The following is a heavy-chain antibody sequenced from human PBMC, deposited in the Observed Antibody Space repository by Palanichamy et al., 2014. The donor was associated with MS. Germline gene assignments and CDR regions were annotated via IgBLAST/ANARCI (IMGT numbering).Heavy chain of an antibody. J-gene: IGHJ4*02. CDR1: GFTFSSYW. Sequence: EVQLVESGGGLVXPGGSLRVSCAASGFTFSSYWMHWVRQAPGKGLVWVSRINKDGSSTSYADFVKGRFTISRDNAKNTLYLQVNSLRDEDTAVYYCARDLVDSSFGFDYWGQGTLVTVSS. CDR3: ARDLVDSSFGFDY. V-gene: IGHV3-74*01. CDR2: INKDGSST. D-gene: IGHD3-22*01.